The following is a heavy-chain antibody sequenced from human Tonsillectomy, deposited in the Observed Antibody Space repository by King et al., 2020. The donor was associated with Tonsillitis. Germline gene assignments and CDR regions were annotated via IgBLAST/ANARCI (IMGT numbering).Heavy chain of an antibody. CDR1: GASVSSGSYY. J-gene: IGHJ6*03. V-gene: IGHV4-61*02. D-gene: IGHD4-17*01. CDR3: ARDLRYGPYFYYYMDV. Sequence: LQLQESGPGLVKPSQTLSLTCTVSGASVSSGSYYWSWIRQPAGKGLEWIGRIYLSGNTNSNPSLKSRVTMSVDTSKNHFSLKLSSVTAADTAVYYCARDLRYGPYFYYYMDVWGKGTTVTVSS. CDR2: IYLSGNT.